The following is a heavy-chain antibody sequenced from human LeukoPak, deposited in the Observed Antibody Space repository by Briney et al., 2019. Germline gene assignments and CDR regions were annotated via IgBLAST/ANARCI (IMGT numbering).Heavy chain of an antibody. V-gene: IGHV1-2*06. J-gene: IGHJ4*02. CDR3: VRYDSSGYYYFDY. CDR2: INPNSGGT. Sequence: SVKVSCKASGYTFTGYYMHWVRQAPGQGLEWMGRINPNSGGTNYAQKFQGRVTMTRDTSISTAYMELSRLRSDDTAVYYCVRYDSSGYYYFDYWGQGTLVTVSS. D-gene: IGHD3-22*01. CDR1: GYTFTGYY.